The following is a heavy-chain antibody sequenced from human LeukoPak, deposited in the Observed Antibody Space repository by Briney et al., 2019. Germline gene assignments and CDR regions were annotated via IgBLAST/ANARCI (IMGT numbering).Heavy chain of an antibody. Sequence: PGGSLRLSCAASGFTFRIYGMNWVRQAPGKGPEWVSYISSGSDTIYYADSAKGRFIMSRDNAKNSLFLQMNRLRAEDTAVYYCARATRDGYDYWGQGTLVTVSS. CDR3: ARATRDGYDY. CDR1: GFTFRIYG. D-gene: IGHD5-24*01. J-gene: IGHJ4*02. V-gene: IGHV3-48*04. CDR2: ISSGSDTI.